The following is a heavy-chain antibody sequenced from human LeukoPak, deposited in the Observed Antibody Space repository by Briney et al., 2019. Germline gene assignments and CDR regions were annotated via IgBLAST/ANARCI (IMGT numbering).Heavy chain of an antibody. Sequence: QSGGSLRLSCASPGFIFSTYWMTWVRQAPGKGLEWVANLKEDGSESHYVDSVKGQFTISRDNTKKSLYLQMSSLRAEDTAVYYCATDRGWRTSGYYLYYFEYWDQGTLVTFSS. CDR2: LKEDGSES. J-gene: IGHJ4*02. CDR3: ATDRGWRTSGYYLYYFEY. CDR1: GFIFSTYW. D-gene: IGHD3-3*01. V-gene: IGHV3-7*01.